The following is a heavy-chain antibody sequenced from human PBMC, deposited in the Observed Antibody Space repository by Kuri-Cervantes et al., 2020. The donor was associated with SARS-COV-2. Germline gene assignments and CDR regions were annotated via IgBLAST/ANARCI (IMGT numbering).Heavy chain of an antibody. CDR2: INWNGGST. CDR3: ARITLYGDYFDY. J-gene: IGHJ4*02. Sequence: GESLKISCAASGFTFDDYGMSWVRQAPGKGLGWVSGINWNGGSTGYADSVKGRFTISRDNAKNSLYLQMNSLRAEDTALYYCARITLYGDYFDYWGQGTLVTVSS. CDR1: GFTFDDYG. D-gene: IGHD4-17*01. V-gene: IGHV3-20*04.